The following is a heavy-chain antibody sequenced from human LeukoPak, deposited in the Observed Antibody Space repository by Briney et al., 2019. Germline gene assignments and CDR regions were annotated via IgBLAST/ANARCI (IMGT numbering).Heavy chain of an antibody. CDR1: GFTFSSYS. J-gene: IGHJ4*02. CDR2: ISSSSSTI. D-gene: IGHD6-19*01. V-gene: IGHV3-48*01. CDR3: AKARGLTFDY. Sequence: GGSLRLSCAASGFTFSSYSMNWVRQAPGKGLEWVSYISSSSSTIYYADSVKGRFTISRDNSKNTLYLQMNSLRAEDTAVYYCAKARGLTFDYWGQGTLVTVSS.